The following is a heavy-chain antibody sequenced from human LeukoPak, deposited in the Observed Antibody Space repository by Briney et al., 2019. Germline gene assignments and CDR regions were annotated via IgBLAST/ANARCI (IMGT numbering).Heavy chain of an antibody. CDR1: GFTFTSSA. Sequence: SVKVSCKASGFTFTSSAMQWVRQARGQRLEWIGWIVVGSGNTNYAQKFQERVTITRDMSTSTAYMELSSLRSEDTAVYYCAAAGDYYYDFWSGYSNPYYYYYYMDVWGKGTTVTVSS. CDR2: IVVGSGNT. D-gene: IGHD3-3*01. V-gene: IGHV1-58*02. J-gene: IGHJ6*03. CDR3: AAAGDYYYDFWSGYSNPYYYYYYMDV.